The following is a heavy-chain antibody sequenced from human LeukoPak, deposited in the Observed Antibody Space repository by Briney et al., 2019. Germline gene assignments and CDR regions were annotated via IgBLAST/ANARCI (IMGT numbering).Heavy chain of an antibody. CDR2: IYYSGST. V-gene: IGHV4-39*07. J-gene: IGHJ4*02. D-gene: IGHD6-19*01. Sequence: SETLSLTCNVSGGSISISNYFWGWLRQPPGKGLEWIGNIYYSGSTYYNPSLKSRVTISVDTSKNQFSLKLSSVTAADTAVYYSARYSSGWSVDSWGQGTLVTVSS. CDR3: ARYSSGWSVDS. CDR1: GGSISISNYF.